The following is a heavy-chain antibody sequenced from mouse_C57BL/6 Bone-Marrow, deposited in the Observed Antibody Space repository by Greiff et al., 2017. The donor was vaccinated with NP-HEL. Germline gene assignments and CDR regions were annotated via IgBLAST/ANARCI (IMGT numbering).Heavy chain of an antibody. J-gene: IGHJ2*01. CDR3: AILPITTVVATQRFFDY. CDR2: IDPSDSYT. Sequence: QVQLQQPGAELVKPGASVKLSCKASGYTFTSYWMQWVKQRPGQGLEWIGEIDPSDSYTNYNQKFKGKATLTVDTSSSTAYMQLSSLTSEDSAVYYGAILPITTVVATQRFFDYWGQGTTLTVSS. CDR1: GYTFTSYW. D-gene: IGHD1-1*01. V-gene: IGHV1-50*01.